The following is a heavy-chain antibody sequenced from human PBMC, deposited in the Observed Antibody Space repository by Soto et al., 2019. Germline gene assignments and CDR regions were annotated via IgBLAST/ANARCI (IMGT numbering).Heavy chain of an antibody. CDR3: ARGYVAARDFDY. D-gene: IGHD6-6*01. Sequence: PSETLSLTCIVSGGSISSSGGYYWSWIRQHPGKGLEWIGHIYYSGTTSYNPSLKSRVTISVDTSKNQFSLKLSSVTAADTAVYYCARGYVAARDFDYWGQGTLVTVSS. J-gene: IGHJ4*02. CDR2: IYYSGTT. CDR1: GGSISSSGGYY. V-gene: IGHV4-31*03.